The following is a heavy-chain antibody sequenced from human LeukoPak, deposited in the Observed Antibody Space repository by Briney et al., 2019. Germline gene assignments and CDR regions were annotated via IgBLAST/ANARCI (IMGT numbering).Heavy chain of an antibody. Sequence: GSLRLSCAASGFSFNSDWMDWGRAAPGKGLEWVANIKHDESEKNYLDSVKGRFTISRDNAQNSLYLQMNGLRVEDTAVYYCTRRLDDWGQGTLVTVSS. D-gene: IGHD3-16*01. CDR2: IKHDESEK. CDR3: TRRLDD. CDR1: GFSFNSDW. J-gene: IGHJ4*02. V-gene: IGHV3-7*01.